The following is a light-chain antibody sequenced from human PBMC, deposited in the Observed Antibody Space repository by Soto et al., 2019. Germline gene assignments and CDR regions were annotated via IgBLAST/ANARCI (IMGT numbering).Light chain of an antibody. CDR3: SSYTSSAPFYV. Sequence: QSVLTQPASVSGAPGQSITISCHGASTDVDGYDYVSWYQQHPGQAPKLMIYDVNNRPSGVSYRFSGSKSGDTASLTISGLQAEDDADYYCSSYTSSAPFYVFGTGTKVTVL. V-gene: IGLV2-14*03. CDR1: STDVDGYDY. CDR2: DVN. J-gene: IGLJ1*01.